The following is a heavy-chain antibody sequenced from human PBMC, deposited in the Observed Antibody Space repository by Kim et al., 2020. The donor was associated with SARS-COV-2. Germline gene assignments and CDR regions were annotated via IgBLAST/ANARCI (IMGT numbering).Heavy chain of an antibody. D-gene: IGHD3-10*01. J-gene: IGHJ6*02. CDR1: GDSVSSNSAA. V-gene: IGHV6-1*01. CDR2: TYYRSKWYN. Sequence: SQTLSLTCAISGDSVSSNSAAWNWIRQSPSRGLEWLGRTYYRSKWYNDYAVSVKSRITINPDTSKNQFSLQLNSVTPEDTAVYYCARDYCPDLGNSLWFGELLKGYSYYGMDVWGHGTTVTVSS. CDR3: ARDYCPDLGNSLWFGELLKGYSYYGMDV.